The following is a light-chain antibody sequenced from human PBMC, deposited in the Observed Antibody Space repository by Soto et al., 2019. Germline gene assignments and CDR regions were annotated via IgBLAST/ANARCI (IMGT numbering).Light chain of an antibody. Sequence: QSALTQPASVSGSPGQSITISCTGTSSDVGGYNYVSWYQQHPGKAPKLTIYDVSRRPSGISNRFSGSKSGNTASLTISGLQAEDEADYYCSSYTSSSTQVFGTGTKLTVL. CDR2: DVS. CDR3: SSYTSSSTQV. J-gene: IGLJ1*01. V-gene: IGLV2-14*03. CDR1: SSDVGGYNY.